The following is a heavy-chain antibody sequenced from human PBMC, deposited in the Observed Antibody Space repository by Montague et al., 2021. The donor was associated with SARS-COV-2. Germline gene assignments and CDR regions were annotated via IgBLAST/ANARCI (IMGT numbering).Heavy chain of an antibody. CDR2: IYSSGNT. V-gene: IGHV4-4*07. Sequence: SETLSLTCTVSGGSINYYYWHWLRQPAGKGLEWIGRIYSSGNTNSNPSLESRVTMSVDSSQNQFSLKLNSVTAADTAVYYCARGDHPTTASWYFFDSWGQGALVTVSS. CDR3: ARGDHPTTASWYFFDS. J-gene: IGHJ4*02. D-gene: IGHD6-13*01. CDR1: GGSINYYY.